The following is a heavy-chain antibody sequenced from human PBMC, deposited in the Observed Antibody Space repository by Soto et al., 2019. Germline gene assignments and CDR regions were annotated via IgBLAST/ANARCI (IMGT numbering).Heavy chain of an antibody. CDR1: GFSFSSYA. V-gene: IGHV3-23*01. D-gene: IGHD6-13*01. CDR2: ISGSGGST. J-gene: IGHJ4*02. CDR3: AKGGIGARGKDF. Sequence: GGSLRLSCAASGFSFSSYAMSWVRQAPGKGLEWVSAISGSGGSTYHADSVKGRFTISRDNSKNTLYLQMNSLRAEDTAVYYCAKGGIGARGKDFWYQGPLVTVSS.